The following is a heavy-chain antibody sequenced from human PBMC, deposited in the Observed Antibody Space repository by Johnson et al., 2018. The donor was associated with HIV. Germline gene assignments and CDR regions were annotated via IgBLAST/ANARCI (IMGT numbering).Heavy chain of an antibody. Sequence: QVQVVESGGGFVQPGGSLRLSCAASGFTFSSYVMHWVRQAPGKGLEWVADISYDGSNKYYADSVKGRLTISRDNSKNTAYLQMNSLKTEDTAVYYCTRHPPNYDSTLLADAFDIWGQGTVVTVSS. D-gene: IGHD3-22*01. CDR3: TRHPPNYDSTLLADAFDI. CDR2: ISYDGSNK. V-gene: IGHV3-33*05. J-gene: IGHJ3*02. CDR1: GFTFSSYV.